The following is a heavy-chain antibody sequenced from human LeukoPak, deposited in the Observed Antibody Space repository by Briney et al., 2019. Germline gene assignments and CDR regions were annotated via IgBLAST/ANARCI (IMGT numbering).Heavy chain of an antibody. CDR3: ARGSPGTNYGMDV. CDR1: GGSFSGYY. V-gene: IGHV4-34*01. J-gene: IGHJ6*02. CDR2: INHSGST. D-gene: IGHD1/OR15-1a*01. Sequence: SETLSLTCAVYGGSFSGYYWSWIRQPPGKGLEWVGEINHSGSTNYNLSLKSRVTISVDTSKNQFYLKLSSVTAADTAVYYCARGSPGTNYGMDVWGQGTTVTVSS.